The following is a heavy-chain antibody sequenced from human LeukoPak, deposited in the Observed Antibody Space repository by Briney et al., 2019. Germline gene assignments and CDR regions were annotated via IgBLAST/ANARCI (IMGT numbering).Heavy chain of an antibody. CDR3: ARVTGDRRGHAFDI. CDR1: GCTFTGYY. CDR2: INPNSGGT. D-gene: IGHD7-27*01. V-gene: IGHV1-2*02. J-gene: IGHJ3*02. Sequence: ASVKVSCKASGCTFTGYYMHWVRQAPGQGLEWMGWINPNSGGTNYAQKFQGRVTMTRDTSISTAYMELSRLRSDDTAVYYCARVTGDRRGHAFDIWGQGTMVTVSS.